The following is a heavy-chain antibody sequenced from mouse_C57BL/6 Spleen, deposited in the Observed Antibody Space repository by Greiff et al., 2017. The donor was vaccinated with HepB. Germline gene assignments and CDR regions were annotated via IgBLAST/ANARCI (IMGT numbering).Heavy chain of an antibody. Sequence: VQLVESGPGLVQPSQCLSITCTASGFSFTSYGVHWVRQSPGKGLEWLGVIWRGGSTDYNAAFMSRLSITKDNSKSQVFFKMNSLQADDTAIYYCAYCGSSYGFAYWGQGTLVTVSA. V-gene: IGHV2-5*01. CDR1: GFSFTSYG. CDR3: AYCGSSYGFAY. J-gene: IGHJ3*01. CDR2: IWRGGST. D-gene: IGHD1-1*01.